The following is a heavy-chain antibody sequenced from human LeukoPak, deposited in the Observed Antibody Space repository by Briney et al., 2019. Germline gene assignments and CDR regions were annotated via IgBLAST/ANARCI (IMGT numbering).Heavy chain of an antibody. J-gene: IGHJ3*01. CDR3: AKDESRVRGVIRDAFDF. CDR1: GFTVSNNY. CDR2: IDFTSTYI. D-gene: IGHD3-10*01. Sequence: GGSLRLSCAVSGFTVSNNYMNWVRQAPGKGLEWVSSIDFTSTYIDYADSVKGRFAISRDNAKKSLYLQMNSLRVDDTAVYYCAKDESRVRGVIRDAFDFWGQGTLVAVSS. V-gene: IGHV3-21*01.